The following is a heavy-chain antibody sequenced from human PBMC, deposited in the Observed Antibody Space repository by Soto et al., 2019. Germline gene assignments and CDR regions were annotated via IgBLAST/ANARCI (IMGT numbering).Heavy chain of an antibody. J-gene: IGHJ6*02. CDR1: GGSISSYY. CDR3: ARERYYGMDV. CDR2: IYYSGST. V-gene: IGHV4-59*01. Sequence: SETLSLTCTVSGGSISSYYWSWIRQPPGKGLEWIGNIYYSGSTNYNPSLKSRVTISVDTSKNQFSLKLSSVTAADTAVYDCARERYYGMDVWGQGTPVTVSS.